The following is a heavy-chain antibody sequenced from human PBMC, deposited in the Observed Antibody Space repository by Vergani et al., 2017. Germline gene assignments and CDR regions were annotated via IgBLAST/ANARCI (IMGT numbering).Heavy chain of an antibody. CDR3: ARHKSGTGSGWFLWFDP. V-gene: IGHV1-2*02. D-gene: IGHD6-19*01. CDR2: INPNSGGT. Sequence: QVQLVQSGAEVKKPGASVKVSCKASGYTFTGYYMHWVRQAPGQGLEWMGWINPNSGGTNYAQKFQGRVTMTRDTSISTAYMELSMLRSDDTAVYYCARHKSGTGSGWFLWFDPWGQGTLVTVSS. J-gene: IGHJ5*02. CDR1: GYTFTGYY.